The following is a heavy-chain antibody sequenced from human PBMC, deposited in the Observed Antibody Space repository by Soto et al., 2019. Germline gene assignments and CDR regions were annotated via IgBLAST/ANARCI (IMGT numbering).Heavy chain of an antibody. CDR3: AKPPGRTVAGTTYLQH. CDR1: GFTFSKYR. Sequence: GGSLRLSCAASGFTFSKYRMNWVRQAPGKGLEWVSYISSSSSFKFYADSVKDRFTISRDNAKSLLYLQMNSLRAEDTAVYYCAKPPGRTVAGTTYLQHWGQGTLVTVAS. CDR2: ISSSSSFK. J-gene: IGHJ1*01. V-gene: IGHV3-21*04. D-gene: IGHD6-19*01.